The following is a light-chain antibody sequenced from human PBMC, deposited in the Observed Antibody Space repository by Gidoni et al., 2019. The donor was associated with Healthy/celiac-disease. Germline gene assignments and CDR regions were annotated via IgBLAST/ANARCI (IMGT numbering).Light chain of an antibody. V-gene: IGKV1-33*01. CDR2: DAS. CDR1: QDSSNY. CDR3: QQYDNLPIT. J-gene: IGKJ5*01. Sequence: DIQMTQSPSSLSASVGDRVTITCQASQDSSNYLNWYQQKPGKAPKLLIYDASNLETGVPSRFSGSGSGTDFTFTISSLQPEDIATYYCQQYDNLPITFXXXTRLEIK.